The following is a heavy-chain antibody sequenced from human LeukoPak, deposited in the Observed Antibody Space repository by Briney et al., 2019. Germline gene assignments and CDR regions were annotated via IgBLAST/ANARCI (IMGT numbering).Heavy chain of an antibody. D-gene: IGHD3-10*01. CDR1: GGSISSYY. V-gene: IGHV4-59*01. CDR2: IYYSGST. J-gene: IGHJ4*02. Sequence: SETLSLTCTVSGGSISSYYWSWIRQPPGKGLEWIGYIYYSGSTNYNPPLKSRVTISVDTSKNQFSLKLSSVTAADTAVYYCARTGSGSYDLFDYWGQGTLVTVSS. CDR3: ARTGSGSYDLFDY.